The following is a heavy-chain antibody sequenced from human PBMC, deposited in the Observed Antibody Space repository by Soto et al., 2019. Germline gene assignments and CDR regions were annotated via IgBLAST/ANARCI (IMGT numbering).Heavy chain of an antibody. D-gene: IGHD2-2*01. V-gene: IGHV3-30-3*01. J-gene: IGHJ4*02. CDR2: ISYNGSNI. CDR1: GFTFNSYT. Sequence: QVQLVESGGGVVQPGGSLRLSCAASGFTFNSYTMHWVRQAPGKGLEWVAFISYNGSNIYYADSVKGRFTISRDNSKNTLYVQMNSLRVEDTAVYYCAGDPQLLRRFDYWGQGTLVTVSS. CDR3: AGDPQLLRRFDY.